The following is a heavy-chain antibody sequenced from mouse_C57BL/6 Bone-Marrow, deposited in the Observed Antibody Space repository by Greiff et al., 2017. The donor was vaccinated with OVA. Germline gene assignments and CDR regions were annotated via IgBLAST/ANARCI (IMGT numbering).Heavy chain of an antibody. CDR2: IDPSDSYT. J-gene: IGHJ3*01. Sequence: QVQLQQPGAELVMPGASVKLSCKASGYTFTSYWMHWVKQRPGQGLEWIGEIDPSDSYTNYNQKFKGKSTLTVDKSSSTAYMQLSSLTSEDSAVYYCARGTLLLRAWFAYWGQGTLVTVSA. CDR3: ARGTLLLRAWFAY. CDR1: GYTFTSYW. D-gene: IGHD1-1*01. V-gene: IGHV1-69*01.